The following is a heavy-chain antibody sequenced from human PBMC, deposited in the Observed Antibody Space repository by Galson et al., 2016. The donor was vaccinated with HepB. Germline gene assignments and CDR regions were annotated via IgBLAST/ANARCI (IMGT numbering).Heavy chain of an antibody. CDR3: AKTGHTSGWGRAFEV. Sequence: SETLSLTCAVSGASVSSNWWSWVRQPPGKGLDWIGETYHTGSTNFNPSLMSRVTISLDKSKNQLSLMLTSVTAADTTVYYCAKTGHTSGWGRAFEVWGQGTKVIVSS. V-gene: IGHV4-4*02. CDR2: TYHTGST. J-gene: IGHJ3*01. D-gene: IGHD6-19*01. CDR1: GASVSSNW.